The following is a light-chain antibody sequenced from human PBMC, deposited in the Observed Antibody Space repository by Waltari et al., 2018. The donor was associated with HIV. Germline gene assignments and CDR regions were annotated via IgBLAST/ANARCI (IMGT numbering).Light chain of an antibody. Sequence: EIVMTQSPATLSVSPGERATLSCRASQSVRSNLAWYQHKPGQAPRLLIYDASNRATGVPARFSGSRSGTEFTLTISSLQSEDFAVYFCQQYNNWPRTFGQGTKVEF. CDR1: QSVRSN. V-gene: IGKV3-15*01. CDR2: DAS. CDR3: QQYNNWPRT. J-gene: IGKJ1*01.